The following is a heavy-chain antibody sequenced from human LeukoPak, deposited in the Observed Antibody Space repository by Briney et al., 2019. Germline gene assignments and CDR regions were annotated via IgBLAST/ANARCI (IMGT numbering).Heavy chain of an antibody. V-gene: IGHV3-64D*06. CDR1: GFTFSSYA. D-gene: IGHD6-19*01. CDR2: ISSNGGST. Sequence: GRSLRLSCSASGFTFSSYAMHWVRQAPGKGLEYVSAISSNGGSTYYADSVKGRFTISRDNSKNTLYLQMSSLRAEDTAVYYCVKGLIFIAVAGIGYFDYWGQGTLVTVSS. CDR3: VKGLIFIAVAGIGYFDY. J-gene: IGHJ4*02.